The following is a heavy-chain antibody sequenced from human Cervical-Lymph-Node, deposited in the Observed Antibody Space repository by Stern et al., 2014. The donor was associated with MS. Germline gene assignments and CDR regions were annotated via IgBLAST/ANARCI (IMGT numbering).Heavy chain of an antibody. J-gene: IGHJ4*02. CDR2: ISPEGSDT. Sequence: EVQLVQSGAEVKKPGESLQISCQGSGFSFTGYWIGWVRQMPGKGLEWMGNISPEGSDTRHSPSYQGHVTISVDKSISTAYLQWTSLRASDTAMYFCARRNGDLAFDYWGQGTPVTVSS. CDR3: ARRNGDLAFDY. V-gene: IGHV5-51*01. D-gene: IGHD2-21*01. CDR1: GFSFTGYW.